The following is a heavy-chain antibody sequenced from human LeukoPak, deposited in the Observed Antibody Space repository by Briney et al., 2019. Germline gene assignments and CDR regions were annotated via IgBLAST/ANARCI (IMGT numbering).Heavy chain of an antibody. CDR2: IYTSGST. CDR1: GGSISGYY. Sequence: PSETLSLTCTVSGGSISGYYWSWIRQPAGKGLEWIGRIYTSGSTNYNPSLKSRVTMSVDTSKNQFSLKLSSVTAADTAVYYCARVGQSHVTDYYYYYMDVWGKGTTVTVSS. J-gene: IGHJ6*03. CDR3: ARVGQSHVTDYYYYYMDV. D-gene: IGHD3-16*01. V-gene: IGHV4-4*07.